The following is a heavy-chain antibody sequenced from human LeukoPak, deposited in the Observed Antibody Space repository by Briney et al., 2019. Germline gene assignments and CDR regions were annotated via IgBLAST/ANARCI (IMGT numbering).Heavy chain of an antibody. D-gene: IGHD6-6*01. J-gene: IGHJ5*02. CDR1: GFTFRSYW. CDR2: ISDDGSSA. Sequence: TGGSLRLSCTASGFTFRSYWMHWVRQIPGKGLMWVSRISDDGSSASYADSVKGRFTISRDNSKNTLYLQVNSLRAEDTAVYYCAKDHGSSEGFYNWFDPWGQGTLVTVSS. CDR3: AKDHGSSEGFYNWFDP. V-gene: IGHV3-74*01.